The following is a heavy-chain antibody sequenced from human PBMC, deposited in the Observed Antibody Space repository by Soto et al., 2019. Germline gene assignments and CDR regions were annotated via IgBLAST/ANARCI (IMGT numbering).Heavy chain of an antibody. CDR3: ARENGHPGHNYAMDV. CDR2: ISFNGDVT. D-gene: IGHD2-8*01. J-gene: IGHJ6*02. CDR1: GFSFSAYY. Sequence: GGSLRLSCAASGFSFSAYYMSWIRQAPGKGLEWVSYISFNGDVTRYSDSVEGRFTVSRDNAKKSLYLQMNSLRVEDTAVYYCARENGHPGHNYAMDVWGQGTTGTAP. V-gene: IGHV3-11*01.